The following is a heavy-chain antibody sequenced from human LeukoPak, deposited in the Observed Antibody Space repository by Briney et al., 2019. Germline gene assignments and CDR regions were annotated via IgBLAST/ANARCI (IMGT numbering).Heavy chain of an antibody. J-gene: IGHJ5*02. CDR1: GGSFSGYY. Sequence: SETLSLTCAVYGGSFSGYYWSWIRQPPGKGLEWIGEINHSVSTNSNPSLKSRVTISVDTSKNQFSLKLSSVTAADTAVYYCARRSLPYYYGSGRNRYNWFDPWGQGTLVTVSS. CDR3: ARRSLPYYYGSGRNRYNWFDP. D-gene: IGHD3-10*01. CDR2: INHSVST. V-gene: IGHV4-34*01.